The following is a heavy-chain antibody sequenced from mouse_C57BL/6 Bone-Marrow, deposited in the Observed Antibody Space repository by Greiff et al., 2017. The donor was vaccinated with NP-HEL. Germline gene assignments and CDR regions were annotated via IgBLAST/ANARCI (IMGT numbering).Heavy chain of an antibody. V-gene: IGHV1-81*01. Sequence: QVQLQQSGAELARPGASVKLSCKASGYTFTSYGISWVKQRTGQGLEWIGEIYPRSGNTYYNEKFKGKATLTADKSTSTAYMELRSLTSEDSAVYFCARWGGYDDPFYAMDYWGQGTSVTVSS. CDR2: IYPRSGNT. D-gene: IGHD2-2*01. CDR3: ARWGGYDDPFYAMDY. CDR1: GYTFTSYG. J-gene: IGHJ4*01.